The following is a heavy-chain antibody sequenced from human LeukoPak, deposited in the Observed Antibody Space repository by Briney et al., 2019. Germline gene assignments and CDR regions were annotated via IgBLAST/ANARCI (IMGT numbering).Heavy chain of an antibody. Sequence: SETLSLTCAVSGGSISSSNWWSWVRQPPGKGLEWIGEIYHSGSTNYNPSLKSRVTISVDKSKNQFTLKLSSVTAADTAVYYCARRIAAAGMGFDPWGQGTLVTVSS. CDR3: ARRIAAAGMGFDP. J-gene: IGHJ5*02. V-gene: IGHV4-4*02. CDR1: GGSISSSNW. D-gene: IGHD6-13*01. CDR2: IYHSGST.